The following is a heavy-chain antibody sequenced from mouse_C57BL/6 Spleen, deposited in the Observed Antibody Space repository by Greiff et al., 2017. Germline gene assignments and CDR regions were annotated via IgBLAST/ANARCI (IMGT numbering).Heavy chain of an antibody. V-gene: IGHV6-6*01. CDR2: IRNKANNHAT. J-gene: IGHJ3*01. CDR3: TSPGWPLRQFAD. D-gene: IGHD2-3*01. CDR1: EFTFSDAW. Sequence: EVKVVESGGGLVQPGGSMKLSCAASEFTFSDAWMDWVRQSPEKGLEWVAEIRNKANNHATYYAESVQVMFTISRDDSKSSVYLQMNSLRAEDTGIYYCTSPGWPLRQFADWGQGTLVTVSA.